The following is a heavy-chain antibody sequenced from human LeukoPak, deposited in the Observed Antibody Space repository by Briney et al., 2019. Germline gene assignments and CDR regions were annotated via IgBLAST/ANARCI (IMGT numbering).Heavy chain of an antibody. Sequence: GGSLRLSCAASGNYWMHWVRQVPGKGLVWVSHINSDGSWTSYADSVKGRFTISKDNAKNTLYLQMNSLRAEDTGVYYCAKDVEMATITLFDYWGQGTLVTVSS. CDR1: GNYW. CDR3: AKDVEMATITLFDY. V-gene: IGHV3-74*01. CDR2: INSDGSWT. J-gene: IGHJ4*02. D-gene: IGHD5-24*01.